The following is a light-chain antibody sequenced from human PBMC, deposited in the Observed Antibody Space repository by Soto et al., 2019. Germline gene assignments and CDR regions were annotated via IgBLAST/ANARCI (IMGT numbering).Light chain of an antibody. CDR2: AAS. J-gene: IGKJ4*01. V-gene: IGKV1-9*01. Sequence: IQLTQSPSSLSASVGDRFTITGRASQDIAIYLAWYQQKPGEAPKLLIYAASTLYGGVPSRFSGSGSGTDFALTITSLQAEDFATYYCQQLRMYPSTFGGGTKVDI. CDR1: QDIAIY. CDR3: QQLRMYPST.